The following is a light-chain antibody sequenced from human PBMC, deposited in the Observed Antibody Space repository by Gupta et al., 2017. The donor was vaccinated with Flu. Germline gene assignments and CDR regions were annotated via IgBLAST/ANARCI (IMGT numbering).Light chain of an antibody. Sequence: ETVLTQSPGTLSWSPGERATLSCRASQSVSSSYLAWYQQKPGQAPRLLIYCASNRATGVPDRFSGSGSGTDFTLTISRLEPEDFAVYYCQQYGSSPFTFGPGTKVDIK. J-gene: IGKJ3*01. CDR2: CAS. V-gene: IGKV3-20*01. CDR1: QSVSSSY. CDR3: QQYGSSPFT.